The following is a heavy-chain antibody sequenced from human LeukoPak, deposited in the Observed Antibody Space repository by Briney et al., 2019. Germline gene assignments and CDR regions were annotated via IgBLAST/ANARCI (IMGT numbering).Heavy chain of an antibody. CDR2: IYYSGST. V-gene: IGHV4-59*08. CDR1: GGSISSYH. J-gene: IGHJ4*02. Sequence: SETLSLTCTVSGGSISSYHWSWIRQPPGKRLEWIGHIYYSGSTNYNPSLKSRGTISVDTSKNQFSLKLNSVTAADTAVYFCARQVVAVAGTGYFDYWGQGTLVTVSS. D-gene: IGHD6-19*01. CDR3: ARQVVAVAGTGYFDY.